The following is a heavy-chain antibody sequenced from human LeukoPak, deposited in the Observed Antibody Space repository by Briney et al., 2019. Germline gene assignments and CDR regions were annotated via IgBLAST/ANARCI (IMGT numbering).Heavy chain of an antibody. CDR2: IYFSGTT. V-gene: IGHV4-39*07. CDR3: ARHVTPLDWIGFDP. Sequence: PSETLSLTCTVSGGSISSSSYYWGWIRQPPGKGLEWIGSIYFSGTTYYNPSLQSRVTISVDTAKNQFSLKVTSVTAADTAAYYCARHVTPLDWIGFDPWGQGTLVTVSS. D-gene: IGHD2-2*03. J-gene: IGHJ5*02. CDR1: GGSISSSSYY.